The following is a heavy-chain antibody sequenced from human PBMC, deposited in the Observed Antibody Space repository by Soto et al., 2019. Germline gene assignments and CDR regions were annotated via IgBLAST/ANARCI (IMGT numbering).Heavy chain of an antibody. CDR3: ARRQISPPTRGAASARGGMDV. CDR2: IWNDGNGY. J-gene: IGHJ6*01. CDR1: GFTFNNYG. V-gene: IGHV3-33*01. Sequence: PGGSLRLSCAASGFTFNNYGMHWVRQAPGRGLEWVAVIWNDGNGYYYANSVKGRFTISRDNSKNTLYLQMSSLRVEDTAVYYCARRQISPPTRGAASARGGMDVWGQGTTVTVYS. D-gene: IGHD6-13*01.